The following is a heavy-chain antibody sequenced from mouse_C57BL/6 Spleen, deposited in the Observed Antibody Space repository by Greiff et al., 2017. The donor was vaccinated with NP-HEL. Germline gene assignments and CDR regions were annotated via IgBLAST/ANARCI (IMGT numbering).Heavy chain of an antibody. J-gene: IGHJ2*01. CDR2: ISDGGSYT. Sequence: EVQGVESGGGLVKPGGSLKLSCAASGFTFSSYAMSWVRQTPEKRLEWVATISDGGSYTYYPDNVKGRFTISRDNAKNNLYLQMSHLKSEDTAMYYCARDRVYGFTRRGTYFDYWGQGTTLTVSS. D-gene: IGHD2-2*01. V-gene: IGHV5-4*01. CDR1: GFTFSSYA. CDR3: ARDRVYGFTRRGTYFDY.